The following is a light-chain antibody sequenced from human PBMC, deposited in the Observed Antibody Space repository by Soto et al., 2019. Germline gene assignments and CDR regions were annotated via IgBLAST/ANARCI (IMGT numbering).Light chain of an antibody. V-gene: IGKV1-5*03. CDR3: QQYHSFSRT. CDR1: QSISVW. J-gene: IGKJ1*01. CDR2: KAS. Sequence: DIQMTQSPSTLSASVGGRVTITCRASQSISVWLAWYQQKPGKAPKPLIYKASSLESGAPSRFSGSGSGTEFTLTISSLQPDDFATYFCQQYHSFSRTFGPGTRVEIK.